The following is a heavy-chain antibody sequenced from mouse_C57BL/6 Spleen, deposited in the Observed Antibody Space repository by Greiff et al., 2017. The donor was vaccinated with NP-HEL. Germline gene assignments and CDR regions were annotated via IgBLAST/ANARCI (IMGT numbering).Heavy chain of an antibody. D-gene: IGHD1-1*01. V-gene: IGHV5-17*01. CDR1: GFTFSDYG. CDR3: ARPYYYGSSYYAMDY. CDR2: ISSGSSTI. J-gene: IGHJ4*01. Sequence: EVKLMESGGGLVKPGGSLKLSCAASGFTFSDYGMHWVRQAPEKGLEWVAYISSGSSTIYYADTVKGRFTISRDNAKNTLFLQMTSLRSEDTAMYYCARPYYYGSSYYAMDYWGQGTSVTVSS.